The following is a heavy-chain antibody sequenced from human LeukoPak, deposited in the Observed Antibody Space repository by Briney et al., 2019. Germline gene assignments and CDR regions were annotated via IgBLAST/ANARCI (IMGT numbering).Heavy chain of an antibody. J-gene: IGHJ4*02. Sequence: SETLSLTCTVSGGSISSSSYYWGWIRQPPGKGLEWIGSIYYSGSTYYNPSLKSRLTISVDTSKNQFSLKLSSVTAADTAVYYCARLKSGSDYWGQGTLVTVSS. CDR2: IYYSGST. D-gene: IGHD3-22*01. CDR1: GGSISSSSYY. V-gene: IGHV4-39*01. CDR3: ARLKSGSDY.